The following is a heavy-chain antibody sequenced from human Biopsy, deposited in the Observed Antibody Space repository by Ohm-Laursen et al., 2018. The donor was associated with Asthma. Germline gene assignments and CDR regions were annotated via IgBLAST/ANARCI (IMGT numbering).Heavy chain of an antibody. Sequence: SVKASCKSLGGTFNTYVIGWVRQAPGHGVKWMGGINSVFGTTTYPQKFQDRVTITADDSTSTVYMELSSLRSEDTAVYYCARKAGSCISRTCYSLDFWGQGTLVTVSS. D-gene: IGHD2-2*01. J-gene: IGHJ4*02. V-gene: IGHV1-69*13. CDR2: INSVFGTT. CDR1: GGTFNTYV. CDR3: ARKAGSCISRTCYSLDF.